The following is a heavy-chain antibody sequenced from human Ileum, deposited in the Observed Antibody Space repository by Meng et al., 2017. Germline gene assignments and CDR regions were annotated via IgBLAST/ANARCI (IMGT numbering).Heavy chain of an antibody. CDR2: IYTSGST. Sequence: SETLSLTCTVSGGSISSYYWSWIRQPAGKGLEWIGRIYTSGSTNYNPSLKSRVTMSVDTSKNQFSLKLSSVTAADTAVYYCARDSGSYSSSWYPNWVVYYYGMDVWGQGTTVTVSS. CDR1: GGSISSYY. D-gene: IGHD6-13*01. V-gene: IGHV4-4*07. CDR3: ARDSGSYSSSWYPNWVVYYYGMDV. J-gene: IGHJ6*02.